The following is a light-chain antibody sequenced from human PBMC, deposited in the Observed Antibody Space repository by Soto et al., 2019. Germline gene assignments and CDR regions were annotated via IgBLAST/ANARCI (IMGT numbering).Light chain of an antibody. CDR3: ASFASSVTYV. CDR1: SSDVGGYNY. CDR2: EVS. V-gene: IGLV2-14*01. J-gene: IGLJ1*01. Sequence: QSALTQPASVSGSPGQSITISCTGTSSDVGGYNYVSWYQLHPGKAPKLIIHEVSERPSGVSDRFSGSKSGNTASLTISGLQAEDEADYYCASFASSVTYVFGSGTKLTVL.